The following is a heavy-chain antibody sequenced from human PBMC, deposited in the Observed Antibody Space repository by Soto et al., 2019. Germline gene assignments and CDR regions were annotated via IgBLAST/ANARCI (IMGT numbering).Heavy chain of an antibody. CDR1: GFTFSSYA. D-gene: IGHD2-2*01. V-gene: IGHV3-23*01. J-gene: IGHJ4*02. CDR2: FSGSGGST. Sequence: GGSLRLSCAASGFTFSSYAMNWGRHASGNWLDWVSSFSGSGGSTYYADSVKGRFTISRDNSKNTLYLQMNSLRAEDTAVYYCAKAGYCISTSCYGIGYWGEGTLVTVSS. CDR3: AKAGYCISTSCYGIGY.